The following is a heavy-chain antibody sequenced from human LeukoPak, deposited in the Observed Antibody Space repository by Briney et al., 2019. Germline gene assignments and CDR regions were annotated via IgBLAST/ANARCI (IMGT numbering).Heavy chain of an antibody. CDR2: IYYSGST. Sequence: SETLSLTCTVSGGSISSSSYYWGWIRQPPGKGLEWIGSIYYSGSTYYNPSLKSRVTISVDTSKNQFSLKLSSVTAADTAVYYCARRAGGLLWFGAYYYMDVWGKGTTVTISS. CDR3: ARRAGGLLWFGAYYYMDV. CDR1: GGSISSSSYY. D-gene: IGHD3-10*01. J-gene: IGHJ6*03. V-gene: IGHV4-39*07.